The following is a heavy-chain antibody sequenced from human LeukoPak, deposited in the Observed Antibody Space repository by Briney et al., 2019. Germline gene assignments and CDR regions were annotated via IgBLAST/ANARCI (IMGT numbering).Heavy chain of an antibody. J-gene: IGHJ4*02. CDR1: GYSIRSGDY. CDR3: ARGVGGGTNKRFDY. D-gene: IGHD3-16*01. CDR2: IYYSGST. Sequence: SETLSLTCTVSGYSIRSGDYWGWIRQPPGKGLEWIGSIYYSGSTYYNVSLKSRVTISVDTSKNQFSLKLSSVTAADTAVYYCARGVGGGTNKRFDYWGQGTLVTVSS. V-gene: IGHV4-38-2*02.